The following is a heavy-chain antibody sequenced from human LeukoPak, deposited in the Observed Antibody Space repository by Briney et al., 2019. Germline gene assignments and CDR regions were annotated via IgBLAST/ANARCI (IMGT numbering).Heavy chain of an antibody. J-gene: IGHJ4*02. V-gene: IGHV3-66*01. CDR2: IYSYGST. CDR1: GFIVSNNY. CDR3: ARNPYDDYALDY. D-gene: IGHD4-17*01. Sequence: GGPLRLSCAASGFIVSNNYMSWVRQAPGKGLVWVSIIYSYGSTYYADSVKGRFTISRDNSKNILYLQMNSLRADDTAMYYCARNPYDDYALDYWGQGTLVTVSS.